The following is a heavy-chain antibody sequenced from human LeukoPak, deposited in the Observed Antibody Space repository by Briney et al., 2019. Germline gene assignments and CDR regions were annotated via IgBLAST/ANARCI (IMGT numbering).Heavy chain of an antibody. D-gene: IGHD3-10*01. Sequence: ASVKVSCKASGYTLTNYDINWVRQAPGPGLEWMGWMNPNSANTGYAPEFQGRVTMTSDTSISTAYMDLSSLRSEDTAKYYCARGNYYGNDVYDAFDIWGQGTMVTVSS. CDR2: MNPNSANT. CDR3: ARGNYYGNDVYDAFDI. J-gene: IGHJ3*02. V-gene: IGHV1-8*01. CDR1: GYTLTNYD.